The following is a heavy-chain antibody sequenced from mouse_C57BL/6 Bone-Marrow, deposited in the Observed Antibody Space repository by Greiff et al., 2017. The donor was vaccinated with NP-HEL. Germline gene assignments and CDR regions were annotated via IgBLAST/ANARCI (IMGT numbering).Heavy chain of an antibody. CDR2: ISNGGGST. J-gene: IGHJ3*01. D-gene: IGHD3-1*01. CDR3: ARLGLRFAY. CDR1: GFTFSDYY. V-gene: IGHV5-12*01. Sequence: EVKLQESGGGLVQPGGSLKLSCAASGFTFSDYYMYWVRQTPEKRLEWVAYISNGGGSTYYPDTVKGRFTISRDNAKNTLYLQMSRLKSEDTAMYYCARLGLRFAYWGQGTLVTVSA.